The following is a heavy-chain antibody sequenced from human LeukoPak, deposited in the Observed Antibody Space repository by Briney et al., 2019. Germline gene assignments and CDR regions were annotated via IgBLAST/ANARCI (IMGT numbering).Heavy chain of an antibody. V-gene: IGHV1-2*02. J-gene: IGHJ6*02. CDR2: INPNLGGA. CDR1: GYTFTGYY. D-gene: IGHD2-15*01. CDR3: ARDSSRIVVVVAATPDYYYCYGMDV. Sequence: ASVKVSCKASGYTFTGYYMHWVRQAPGQGLEWMGRINPNLGGANYAQKFQGRVTMTRDTSISTAYMGLSRLRSDDPAVYYCARDSSRIVVVVAATPDYYYCYGMDVWGQGTTVSVSS.